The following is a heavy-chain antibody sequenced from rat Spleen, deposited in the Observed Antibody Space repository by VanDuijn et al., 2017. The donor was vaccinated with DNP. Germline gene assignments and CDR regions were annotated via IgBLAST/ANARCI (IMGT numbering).Heavy chain of an antibody. CDR2: IRFDGSTT. CDR1: GFTFSSYW. D-gene: IGHD1-11*01. Sequence: EVQLVETGGGLVQPGRSLKVSCVASGFTFSSYWMYWIRQTPTKGLEWVASIRFDGSTTYYGDSVKGRFTISRDNAENTLYLQMNSLRSEDTATYYCTKHKGSSSSYGMDAWGQGTSVTVSS. CDR3: TKHKGSSSSYGMDA. J-gene: IGHJ4*01. V-gene: IGHV5-58*01.